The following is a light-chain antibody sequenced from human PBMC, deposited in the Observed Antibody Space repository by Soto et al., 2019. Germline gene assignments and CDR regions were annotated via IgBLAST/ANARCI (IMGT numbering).Light chain of an antibody. CDR1: SSDVGNYNL. Sequence: ALTQPASVSGSPGQSITISCTGSSSDVGNYNLVSWYQQRPGKAPKLMIYEDTKWPSGVSNRFSGSKSGNTAYLTISGLQAEDEADYYCWSYAVGRTYVFGTGTKVTVL. CDR3: WSYAVGRTYV. V-gene: IGLV2-23*01. CDR2: EDT. J-gene: IGLJ1*01.